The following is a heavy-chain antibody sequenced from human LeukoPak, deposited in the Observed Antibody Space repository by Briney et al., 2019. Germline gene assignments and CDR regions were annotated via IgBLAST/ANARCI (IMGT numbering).Heavy chain of an antibody. CDR2: ISGSGGST. D-gene: IGHD2-21*01. V-gene: IGHV3-23*01. CDR3: AKAPVTSCRGAYCYPFDS. CDR1: GFTFSSYA. Sequence: GGSLRLSCAASGFTFSSYAMSWVRQAPGKGLEWVSAISGSGGSTYYADSVKGRFTISRDNSKNTLYLQMNSLRAEDTAVYFCAKAPVTSCRGAYCYPFDSWGQGTLVTVSS. J-gene: IGHJ4*02.